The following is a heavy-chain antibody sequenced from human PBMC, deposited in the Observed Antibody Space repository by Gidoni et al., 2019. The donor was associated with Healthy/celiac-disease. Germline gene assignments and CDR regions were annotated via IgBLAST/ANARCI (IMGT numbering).Heavy chain of an antibody. CDR3: ARGEGHRGGSCYD. J-gene: IGHJ4*02. CDR1: GGSISSGGYY. Sequence: QVQLQESGPGLVKPSQTLSLTCTVSGGSISSGGYYWSWIRQHPGKGLEWIGYIYYSWRTYYNPSLKSRVTISVDTSKNQFSLKLSSVTAADTAVYYCARGEGHRGGSCYDWGQGTLVTVSS. V-gene: IGHV4-31*03. D-gene: IGHD2-15*01. CDR2: IYYSWRT.